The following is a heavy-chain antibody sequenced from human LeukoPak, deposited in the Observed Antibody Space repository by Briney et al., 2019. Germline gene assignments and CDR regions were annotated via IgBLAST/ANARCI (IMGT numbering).Heavy chain of an antibody. D-gene: IGHD4-11*01. Sequence: ASVKVFWKAVGYTFSSYCVSGVRQAPGQGLEWMGWINTYNGNTNYAQKLQDRVTMTTDTSTSTAYMELRSLRVDDTAVYYCARDPREYTNSLECHNWSQGTLITVSS. V-gene: IGHV1-18*01. CDR2: INTYNGNT. J-gene: IGHJ4*02. CDR3: ARDPREYTNSLECHN. CDR1: GYTFSSYC.